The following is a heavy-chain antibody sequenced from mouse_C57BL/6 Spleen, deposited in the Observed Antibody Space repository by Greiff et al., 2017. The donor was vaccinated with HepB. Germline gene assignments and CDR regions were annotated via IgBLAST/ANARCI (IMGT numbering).Heavy chain of an antibody. J-gene: IGHJ3*01. D-gene: IGHD3-2*02. CDR1: GYTFTSYG. V-gene: IGHV1-81*01. CDR2: IYPRSGNT. CDR3: ARRETAQATWGFAY. Sequence: QVQLQQSGAELARPGASVKLSCKASGYTFTSYGISWVKQRTGQGLEWIGEIYPRSGNTYYNEKFKGKATLTADKSSSKAYMELRSLTSEDSAVYFCARRETAQATWGFAYWGQGTLVTVSA.